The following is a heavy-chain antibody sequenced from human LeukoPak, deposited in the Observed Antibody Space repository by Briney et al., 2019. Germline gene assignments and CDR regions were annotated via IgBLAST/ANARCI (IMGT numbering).Heavy chain of an antibody. Sequence: GGSLRLSCAASGFTFSSYWMHWVRQAPGKGLVWVSRINSDGSSTSYADSVKGRFTISRDNAKNTLYLQMNSLRAEDTAVYYCASRIAVAAPFDYWGQGTLVTVSS. J-gene: IGHJ4*02. CDR3: ASRIAVAAPFDY. D-gene: IGHD6-19*01. CDR2: INSDGSST. CDR1: GFTFSSYW. V-gene: IGHV3-74*01.